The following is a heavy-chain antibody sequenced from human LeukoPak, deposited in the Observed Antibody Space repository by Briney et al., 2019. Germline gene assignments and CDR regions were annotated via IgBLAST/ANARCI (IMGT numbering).Heavy chain of an antibody. V-gene: IGHV4-34*01. J-gene: IGHJ4*02. CDR2: INHSGST. Sequence: SETLSLTCGVYGGSFSGYYWTWIRQPPGKGLEWIGEINHSGSTNYNPSLKSRVIMSVDTSKNQFSLKLSSVTAADTAVYYCARHEAPANMWLPLDYWGQGTLVTVSS. D-gene: IGHD5-12*01. CDR1: GGSFSGYY. CDR3: ARHEAPANMWLPLDY.